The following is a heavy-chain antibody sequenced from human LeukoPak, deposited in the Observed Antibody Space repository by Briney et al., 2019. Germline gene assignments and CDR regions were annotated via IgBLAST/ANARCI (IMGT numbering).Heavy chain of an antibody. CDR1: GLTFDDYA. Sequence: GGSLRLSCAASGLTFDDYAMHWVRQAPGKGLGWVSLISGDGGSTYYADSVKGRFTISRDNSKNSLYLQMNSLRTEDTALYYCAKGPYDYVWGSSYFDYWGQGTLVTVSS. J-gene: IGHJ4*02. CDR3: AKGPYDYVWGSSYFDY. D-gene: IGHD3-16*01. V-gene: IGHV3-43*02. CDR2: ISGDGGST.